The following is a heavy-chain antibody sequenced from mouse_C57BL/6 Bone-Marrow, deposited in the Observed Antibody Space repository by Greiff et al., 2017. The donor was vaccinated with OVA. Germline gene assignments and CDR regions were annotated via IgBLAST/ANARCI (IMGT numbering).Heavy chain of an antibody. CDR1: GYSFTGYY. J-gene: IGHJ2*01. D-gene: IGHD2-2*01. Sequence: VQLKESGPELVKPGASVKISCKASGYSFTGYYMNWVKQSPEKSLEWIGEINPSTGGTTYNQKFKAKATLTVDKSSSTAYMQLKSLTSEDSAVYYCARKILVTYYFDYWGQGTTRTVSS. CDR3: ARKILVTYYFDY. V-gene: IGHV1-42*01. CDR2: INPSTGGT.